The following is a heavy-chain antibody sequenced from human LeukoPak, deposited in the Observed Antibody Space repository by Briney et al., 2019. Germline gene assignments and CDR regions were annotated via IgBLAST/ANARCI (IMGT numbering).Heavy chain of an antibody. CDR3: ARVRGGYCSSTSCYAPLGYMDV. CDR1: GFTFSSYS. J-gene: IGHJ6*03. CDR2: ISSSSSYI. Sequence: GGSLRLSCAASGFTFSSYSMNWVRQAPGKGLEWVSSISSSSSYIYYADSVKGRFTISRDNAKNSLYLQMNSLRAEDTAVYYCARVRGGYCSSTSCYAPLGYMDVWGKGTTVTVS. V-gene: IGHV3-21*01. D-gene: IGHD2-2*01.